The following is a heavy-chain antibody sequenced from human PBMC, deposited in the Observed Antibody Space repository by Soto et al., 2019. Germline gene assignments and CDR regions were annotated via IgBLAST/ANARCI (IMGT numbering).Heavy chain of an antibody. V-gene: IGHV4-4*02. D-gene: IGHD6-13*01. CDR3: ASSVGSSSWLEFDY. Sequence: QVQLQESGPGLVKPSGTLSLTCAVSGGSISSSNWWSWVRQPPGKGLEWIGEIYHSGSTNYNPSLTGRVTISVDRSKHQFSLKLSSVTAADTAVYYCASSVGSSSWLEFDYWGQGTLVTVSS. CDR2: IYHSGST. J-gene: IGHJ4*02. CDR1: GGSISSSNW.